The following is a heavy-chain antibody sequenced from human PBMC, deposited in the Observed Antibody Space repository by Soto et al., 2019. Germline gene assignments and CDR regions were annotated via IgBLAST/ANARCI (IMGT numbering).Heavy chain of an antibody. CDR1: GFTFSSYW. D-gene: IGHD6-13*01. V-gene: IGHV3-7*01. J-gene: IGHJ4*02. CDR3: ARSMAAAGRGYFDY. Sequence: GGSLRLSCAASGFTFSSYWMSWVRQAPGKGLEWVANIKQDGSEKYYVDSVKGRFTISRDNAKNSLYLQMNSLRAEDTAVYYCARSMAAAGRGYFDYWGQGTLVTVSS. CDR2: IKQDGSEK.